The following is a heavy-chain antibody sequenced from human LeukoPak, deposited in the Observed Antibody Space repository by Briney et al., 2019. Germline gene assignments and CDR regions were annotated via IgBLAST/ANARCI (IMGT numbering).Heavy chain of an antibody. CDR2: IKSESDGGTT. CDR3: TTRRVDTGVVTGDF. Sequence: GGSLRLSCAASGFTFNSYSINWIRQAPGKGLEWVARIKSESDGGTTDYAAPVKGRFTISRDDSKNTLYLQMNSLKTDDTALYYCTTRRVDTGVVTGDFWGQGTLVTVSS. J-gene: IGHJ4*02. CDR1: GFTFNSYS. D-gene: IGHD2-21*02. V-gene: IGHV3-15*07.